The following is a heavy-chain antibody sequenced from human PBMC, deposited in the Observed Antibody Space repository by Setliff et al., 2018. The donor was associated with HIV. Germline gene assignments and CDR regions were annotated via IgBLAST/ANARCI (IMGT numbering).Heavy chain of an antibody. CDR2: IYYTGST. Sequence: PSETLSLTCAVSGYSISSGFYWSWIRQPPGKRLEWIGYIYYTGSTNYNPSLKSRVTISLDTSKNQFSLNLSSVTAADTAVYYCARGSWKDGAHGYFFDYWGQGTLVTVSS. J-gene: IGHJ4*02. D-gene: IGHD1-1*01. CDR3: ARGSWKDGAHGYFFDY. V-gene: IGHV4-61*01. CDR1: GYSISSGFY.